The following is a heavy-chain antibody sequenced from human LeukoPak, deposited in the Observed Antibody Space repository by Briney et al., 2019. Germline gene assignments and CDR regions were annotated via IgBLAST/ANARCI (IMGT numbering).Heavy chain of an antibody. V-gene: IGHV4-59*11. CDR2: IYYSGST. CDR1: GGSISSHY. J-gene: IGHJ6*03. CDR3: ARAPYYYMDV. Sequence: PSETLSLTCTVSGGSISSHYWSWIRQPPGKGLEWIGYIYYSGSTNYNPSLKSRVTISVDTSKNQFSLKLSSVTAADTAVYYCARAPYYYMDVWAKGPRSPSP.